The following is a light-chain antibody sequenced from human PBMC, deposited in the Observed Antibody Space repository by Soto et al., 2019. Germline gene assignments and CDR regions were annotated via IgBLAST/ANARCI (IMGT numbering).Light chain of an antibody. CDR1: SSDGGGYNY. V-gene: IGLV2-14*01. Sequence: QSALTEPAAVSGSPGQSITISCTGTSSDGGGYNYVPWYQQNPGKAPKLMIYEVSNRPSGVPNRFSGSKSGNTASLTISGLQAEDEADYHCSSYTSSSTSVFGSGTKVTVL. CDR3: SSYTSSSTSV. CDR2: EVS. J-gene: IGLJ1*01.